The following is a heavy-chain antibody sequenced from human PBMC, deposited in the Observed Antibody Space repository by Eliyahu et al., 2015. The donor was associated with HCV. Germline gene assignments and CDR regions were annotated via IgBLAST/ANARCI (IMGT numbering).Heavy chain of an antibody. CDR2: IYTSGST. V-gene: IGHV4-4*07. D-gene: IGHD6-19*01. Sequence: QVQLQESGPGLVKPSETLSLTCTVSGGSISSYYWXWIRQPAGKGLEWIWRIYTSGSTNYNPSLKSRVTMSVDTSKNQFSLKLSSVTAADTAVYYCAREGQQWLVPVLNWFDPWGQGTLVTVSS. CDR1: GGSISSYY. J-gene: IGHJ5*02. CDR3: AREGQQWLVPVLNWFDP.